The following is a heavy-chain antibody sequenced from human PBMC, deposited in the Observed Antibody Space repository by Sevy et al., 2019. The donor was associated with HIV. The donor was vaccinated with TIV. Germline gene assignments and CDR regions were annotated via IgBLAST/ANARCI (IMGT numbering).Heavy chain of an antibody. CDR1: GFTFNTYS. D-gene: IGHD2-21*01. Sequence: GESLKISCAASGFTFNTYSLIWVRQTPGKGLEWLSFIGTAAGVTYYAVSVKGRFTISRDNAKNSLYLQRNSLRDEDTAVYYCARCPGHYSIDYWGQGTLVTVSS. V-gene: IGHV3-48*02. CDR2: IGTAAGVT. J-gene: IGHJ4*02. CDR3: ARCPGHYSIDY.